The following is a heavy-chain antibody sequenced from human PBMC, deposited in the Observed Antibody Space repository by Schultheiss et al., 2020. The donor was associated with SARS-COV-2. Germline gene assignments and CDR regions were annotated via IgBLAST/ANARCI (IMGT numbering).Heavy chain of an antibody. V-gene: IGHV3-7*03. Sequence: GGSLRLSCAASGFTFSSYWMSWVRQAPGKGLEWVANIKEDGSEKYYVDSVKGRFTISRDNAKNSLYLQMNSLRVEDTAVYYCARADRLGELSLGYWGQGTLVTVSS. CDR1: GFTFSSYW. D-gene: IGHD3-16*02. CDR2: IKEDGSEK. J-gene: IGHJ4*02. CDR3: ARADRLGELSLGY.